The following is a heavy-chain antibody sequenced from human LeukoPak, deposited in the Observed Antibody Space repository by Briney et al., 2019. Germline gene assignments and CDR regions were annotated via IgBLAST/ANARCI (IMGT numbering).Heavy chain of an antibody. CDR1: GGSISSYY. J-gene: IGHJ3*02. D-gene: IGHD3-22*01. V-gene: IGHV4-59*01. Sequence: SETLSLTCTVSGGSISSYYWSWIRQPPGKGLEWIGYIYYSGSTNYNPSLKSRVTISVDTSKNQFSLKLSSVTAADTAVYYCARVGYYYDSSGYPPDDAFDIWGQGTMVTVSS. CDR2: IYYSGST. CDR3: ARVGYYYDSSGYPPDDAFDI.